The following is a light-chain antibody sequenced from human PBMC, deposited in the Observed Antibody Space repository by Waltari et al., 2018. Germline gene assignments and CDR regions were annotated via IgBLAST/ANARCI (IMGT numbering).Light chain of an antibody. CDR2: DVR. CDR1: SSDVGGYNY. J-gene: IGLJ3*02. Sequence: QSALTQPRSVSGSPGQSVTISCTGTSSDVGGYNYVSWYRHHPGQATKLMIYDVRYRPLGVPDRFSGSRSGNTASLTISGLQAEDEGDYYCFSYAGTNTGVFGGGTTVTVL. V-gene: IGLV2-11*01. CDR3: FSYAGTNTGV.